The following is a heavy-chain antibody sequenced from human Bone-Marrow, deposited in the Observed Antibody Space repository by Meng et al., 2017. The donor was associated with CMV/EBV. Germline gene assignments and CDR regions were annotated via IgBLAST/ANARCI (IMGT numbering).Heavy chain of an antibody. CDR1: GYTFTGYY. CDR2: INPNSGGT. D-gene: IGHD1-26*01. J-gene: IGHJ4*02. Sequence: ASVKVSCKASGYTFTGYYMHWVRQAPGQGLEWMGWINPNSGGTNYAQKFQGRVTMTRDTSISTAYMELSRLRSDDTAVYYCARSRKGERGSYFDYWGQGTLVTASS. CDR3: ARSRKGERGSYFDY. V-gene: IGHV1-2*02.